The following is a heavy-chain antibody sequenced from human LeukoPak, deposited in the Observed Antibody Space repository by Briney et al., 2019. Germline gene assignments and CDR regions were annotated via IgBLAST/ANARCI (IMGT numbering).Heavy chain of an antibody. CDR3: AKEIEMATIFAFDI. V-gene: IGHV3-30*18. CDR2: ISYDGSNK. Sequence: GGSLRLSCAASGFTFSSYGMHWVRQAPGKGLEWVAVISYDGSNKYYADSVKGRFTISRDNSKNTLYLQMNSLRAEDTALYYCAKEIEMATIFAFDIWGQGTMVTVSS. D-gene: IGHD5-24*01. CDR1: GFTFSSYG. J-gene: IGHJ3*02.